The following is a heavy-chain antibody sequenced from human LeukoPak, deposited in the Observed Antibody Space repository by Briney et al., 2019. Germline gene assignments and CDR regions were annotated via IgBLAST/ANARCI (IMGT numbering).Heavy chain of an antibody. V-gene: IGHV1-3*01. Sequence: ASVKVSCKASGYTFTSYAMHWVRQAPGQRLEWMGWINAGNGNTKYSQKFQGRVTITRNTSISTAYMELSSLRSEDTAVYYCARGRSSRYYNWFDPWGQGTLVTVSS. CDR2: INAGNGNT. J-gene: IGHJ5*02. D-gene: IGHD3-10*01. CDR1: GYTFTSYA. CDR3: ARGRSSRYYNWFDP.